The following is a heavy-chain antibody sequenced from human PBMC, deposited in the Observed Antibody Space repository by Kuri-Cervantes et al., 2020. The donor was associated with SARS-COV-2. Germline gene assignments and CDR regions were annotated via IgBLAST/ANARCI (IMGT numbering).Heavy chain of an antibody. CDR3: AREKYYYDSSGLGGGEDYYYGMDV. J-gene: IGHJ6*02. CDR2: ISSSSSYI. D-gene: IGHD3-22*01. CDR1: GFTFSSYS. Sequence: GESLKISCAASGFTFSSYSMNWVRQAPGKGLEWVSSISSSSSYIYYADSVKGQFTISRDNAKNSLYLQMNSLRAEDTAVYYCAREKYYYDSSGLGGGEDYYYGMDVWGQGTTVTVSS. V-gene: IGHV3-21*01.